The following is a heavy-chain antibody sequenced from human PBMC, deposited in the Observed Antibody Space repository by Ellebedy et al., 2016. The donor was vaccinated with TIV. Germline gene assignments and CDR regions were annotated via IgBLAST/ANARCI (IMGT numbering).Heavy chain of an antibody. CDR2: ISGSGGST. CDR1: GFTFSSYA. Sequence: GGSLRLSCAASGFTFSSYAMSWVRQAPGKGLEWVSAISGSGGSTYYADSVKGRFTISRDNSKSTLYLQMNYLRAEDTAVYYCAKPFAQQTNSFDCWGRGTLVTFSS. CDR3: AKPFAQQTNSFDC. D-gene: IGHD6-13*01. V-gene: IGHV3-23*01. J-gene: IGHJ4*02.